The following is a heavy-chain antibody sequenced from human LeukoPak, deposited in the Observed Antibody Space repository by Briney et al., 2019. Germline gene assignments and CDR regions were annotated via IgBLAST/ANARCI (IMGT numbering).Heavy chain of an antibody. CDR1: GFSLSSYW. V-gene: IGHV3-7*01. CDR3: ARVHHSSSWGTDDC. Sequence: PGGSLRLSCAAYGFSLSSYWMTWVRQAPGKGLEWGANIKEDGSEKYYVDSVRGRFTISRDNAKNSLYLHMNSLRAEDTAVYYCARVHHSSSWGTDDCWGQGTLVTVSS. CDR2: IKEDGSEK. D-gene: IGHD6-13*01. J-gene: IGHJ4*02.